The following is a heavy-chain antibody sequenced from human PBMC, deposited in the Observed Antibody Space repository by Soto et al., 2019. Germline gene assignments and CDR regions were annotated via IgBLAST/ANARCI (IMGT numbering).Heavy chain of an antibody. J-gene: IGHJ6*02. CDR3: ARAEPAGFGVMTASHYYGLDV. Sequence: VELVESGGGVVQPGRSLRLSCAASGFTFSGYALHWVRQTPGKGLEWMAVISYDGSNKYYAGSVEGRFTISRDNSKNTLFLQMNTLRTEDTAIYFFARAEPAGFGVMTASHYYGLDVWGQGTTVTVSS. CDR1: GFTFSGYA. CDR2: ISYDGSNK. V-gene: IGHV3-30-3*01. D-gene: IGHD3-3*01.